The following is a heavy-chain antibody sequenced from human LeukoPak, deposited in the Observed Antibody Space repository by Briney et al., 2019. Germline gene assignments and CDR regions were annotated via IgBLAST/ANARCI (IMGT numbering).Heavy chain of an antibody. CDR1: GGSISSYY. V-gene: IGHV4-59*01. J-gene: IGHJ4*02. CDR2: IYYSGST. CDR3: ARGGYSSGVFDY. D-gene: IGHD6-19*01. Sequence: PSGTLSLTCTVSGGSISSYYWSWIRQPPGKGLEWIGYIYYSGSTNYNPSLKSRVTISVDTSKNQFSLKLSSVTAADTAVYYCARGGYSSGVFDYWGQGTLVTVSS.